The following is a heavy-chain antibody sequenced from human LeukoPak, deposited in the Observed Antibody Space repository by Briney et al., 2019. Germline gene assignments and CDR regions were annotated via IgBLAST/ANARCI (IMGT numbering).Heavy chain of an antibody. V-gene: IGHV4-4*02. CDR2: IYHSGST. D-gene: IGHD1-1*01. CDR3: ARDFGTRQPSGWFDP. Sequence: SGTLSLTCAVSGGSISSSNWWSWVRQPPGKGLEWIGEIYHSGSTNYNPSLKSRVTISVDTSKNQFSLKLSSVTAADAAVYYCARDFGTRQPSGWFDPWGQGTLVTVSS. CDR1: GGSISSSNW. J-gene: IGHJ5*02.